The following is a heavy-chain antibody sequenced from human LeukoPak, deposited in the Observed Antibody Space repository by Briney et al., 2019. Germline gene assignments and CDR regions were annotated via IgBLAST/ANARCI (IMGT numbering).Heavy chain of an antibody. CDR3: ARHPHLNMIVVVTPDAFDI. CDR2: IYPGDSDT. V-gene: IGHV5-51*01. D-gene: IGHD3-22*01. CDR1: GYSFTSYW. J-gene: IGHJ3*02. Sequence: GESLKISCKGSGYSFTSYWIGWVRQMPGKGLEWMGIIYPGDSDTRYSPSFQGQVTISVDKSITTASLHWSSLKASDTAMYYCARHPHLNMIVVVTPDAFDIWGQGTLVTVSS.